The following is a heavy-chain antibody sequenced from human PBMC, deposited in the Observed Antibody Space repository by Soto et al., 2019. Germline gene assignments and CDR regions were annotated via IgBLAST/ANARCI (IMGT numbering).Heavy chain of an antibody. CDR1: GVSISSSKW. J-gene: IGHJ6*02. V-gene: IGHV4-4*02. CDR2: VHHGGNT. Sequence: SETLSLTCAVSGVSISSSKWLRWGRQPPGKGLEWIGDVHHGGNTNYSPSLESRVSISIDKSKNFFSLKMWSVTAADTAVYFCARHRLNFDSGGDYHHGMDVWGQGTTVTVSS. CDR3: ARHRLNFDSGGDYHHGMDV. D-gene: IGHD3-22*01.